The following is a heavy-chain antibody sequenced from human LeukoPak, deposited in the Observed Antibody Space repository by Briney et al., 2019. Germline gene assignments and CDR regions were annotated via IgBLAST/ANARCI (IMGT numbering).Heavy chain of an antibody. V-gene: IGHV4-4*07. J-gene: IGHJ4*02. CDR2: IYSSGST. CDR3: ARGSSGWHSIDY. D-gene: IGHD6-19*01. Sequence: SETLSLTCTVSGGSISSYYWSWIRQPAGKGLGWIGRIYSSGSTNYNPSLQSRVTMSVDTSKNQFSLKLSSVTAADTAVYYCARGSSGWHSIDYWGQGTLVTVSS. CDR1: GGSISSYY.